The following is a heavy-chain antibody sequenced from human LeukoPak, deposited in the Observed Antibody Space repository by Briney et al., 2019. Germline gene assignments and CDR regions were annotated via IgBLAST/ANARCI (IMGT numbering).Heavy chain of an antibody. CDR3: ARDHTKGPMADV. D-gene: IGHD3-10*01. CDR2: INPSGGST. CDR1: GYTFTSYY. Sequence: ASVKVSCKASGYTFTSYYMHWVRHAPGQGLEWMGIINPSGGSTSYAQKFQGRVTMTRDTSTSTVYMELSSLRSEDTAVYYCARDHTKGPMADVWGKGTTVTVSS. V-gene: IGHV1-46*03. J-gene: IGHJ6*04.